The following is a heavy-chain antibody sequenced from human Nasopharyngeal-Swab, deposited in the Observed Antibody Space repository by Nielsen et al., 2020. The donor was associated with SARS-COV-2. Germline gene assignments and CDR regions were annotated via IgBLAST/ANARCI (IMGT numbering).Heavy chain of an antibody. J-gene: IGHJ6*02. CDR3: ARDLTIAVAGTDYYYGMDV. CDR1: GYTFTGYY. CDR2: INPNSGGT. D-gene: IGHD6-19*01. Sequence: ASVKVSCKASGYTFTGYYMHWVRQAPGQGLEWMGRINPNSGGTNYAQKFQGRVTMTRDTSISTAYMELSSLRSEDTAVYYCARDLTIAVAGTDYYYGMDVWGQGTTVTVSS. V-gene: IGHV1-2*06.